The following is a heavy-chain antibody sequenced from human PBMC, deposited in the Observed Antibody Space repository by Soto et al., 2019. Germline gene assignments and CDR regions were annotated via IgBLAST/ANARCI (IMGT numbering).Heavy chain of an antibody. J-gene: IGHJ4*02. Sequence: VQLVESGGGVVQPGRSLRLSCAASGFTFSSYGMHWVRQAPGKGLEWVAVISYDGSNKYYADSVKGRFTISRDNSKNTLYLQMNSLRAEDTAVYYCAKALGDYEGGYYFDYWGQGTLVTVSS. CDR3: AKALGDYEGGYYFDY. V-gene: IGHV3-30*18. CDR2: ISYDGSNK. D-gene: IGHD4-17*01. CDR1: GFTFSSYG.